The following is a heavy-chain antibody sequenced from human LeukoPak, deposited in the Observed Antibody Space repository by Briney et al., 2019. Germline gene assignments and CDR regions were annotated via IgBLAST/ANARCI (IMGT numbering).Heavy chain of an antibody. V-gene: IGHV3-49*04. Sequence: GGSLRLSCTASGFTFGDYAMSWVRQAPGKGLGWVGFIRSKANGGTTAYAASVKGRFTISRDDSKSIAYLQMTSLKTEDTAVYYCTRAKGGYSSGWYWFDPWGQGTLVTVSA. D-gene: IGHD6-19*01. CDR2: IRSKANGGTT. CDR1: GFTFGDYA. CDR3: TRAKGGYSSGWYWFDP. J-gene: IGHJ5*02.